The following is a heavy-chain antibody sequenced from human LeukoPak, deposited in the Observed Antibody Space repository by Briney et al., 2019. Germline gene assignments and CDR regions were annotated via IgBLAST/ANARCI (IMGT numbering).Heavy chain of an antibody. CDR1: GGSISSSSYY. CDR2: TYYSGST. D-gene: IGHD1-26*01. J-gene: IGHJ4*02. CDR3: ARGEWELSYPY. Sequence: KTSETLSLTCTVSGGSISSSSYYWVWIRQPPGKGREWIGSTYYSGSTYYNPSLKSRVTISVDTSKNQFSLKLSSVTAADTAVYYCARGEWELSYPYWGQGTLVTVSS. V-gene: IGHV4-39*07.